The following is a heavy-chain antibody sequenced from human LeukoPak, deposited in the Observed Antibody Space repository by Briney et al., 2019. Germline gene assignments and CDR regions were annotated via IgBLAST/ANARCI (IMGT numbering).Heavy chain of an antibody. V-gene: IGHV3-48*04. D-gene: IGHD3-10*01. CDR2: IDSSGSTI. Sequence: GGSLRLSCAASRFTFSSYGMNWVRQAPGKGLEWVSHIDSSGSTIYYADSVKGRFTISRDNAKNSLYLQMNSLRAEDTAVYYCARAPLITMVRGVTKQGPIDYWGQGTLVTVSS. CDR1: RFTFSSYG. CDR3: ARAPLITMVRGVTKQGPIDY. J-gene: IGHJ4*02.